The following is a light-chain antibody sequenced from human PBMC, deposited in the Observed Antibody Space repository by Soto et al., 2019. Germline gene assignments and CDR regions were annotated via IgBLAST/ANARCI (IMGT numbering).Light chain of an antibody. CDR3: CSYAGTHVV. V-gene: IGLV2-23*02. CDR2: EVT. J-gene: IGLJ2*01. Sequence: QSALTQPASVSGSPGQSITISCNGTSSDVGYNLVSWFQQHSGKAPKPMIYEVTKRPSGVSNRFSGSKSGNTDSLTISELQAEDEADYHCCSYAGTHVVFGGGTQLTVL. CDR1: SSDVGYNL.